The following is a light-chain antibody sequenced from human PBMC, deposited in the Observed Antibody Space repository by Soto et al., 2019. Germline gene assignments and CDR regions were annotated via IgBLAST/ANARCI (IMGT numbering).Light chain of an antibody. CDR2: AAS. CDR3: QQSNSSPPT. Sequence: DIQMTQSPSTLPASVGDRVTITCRASQSISNWLAWYQQKPGTAPNLLIYAASTLQAGVPSRFRGSGSGTDFTLTIRSLQPEDFETYFCQQSNSSPPTFGGGTKVDIK. J-gene: IGKJ4*01. V-gene: IGKV1-5*01. CDR1: QSISNW.